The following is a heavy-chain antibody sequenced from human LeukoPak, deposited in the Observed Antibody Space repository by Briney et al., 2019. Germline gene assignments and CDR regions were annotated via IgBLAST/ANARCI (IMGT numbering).Heavy chain of an antibody. Sequence: PGGSLRLSCAASGFTFANYVTHWVRQAPGKGLEWVAVTSPDEGLKFYGDSVKGRFTISRDNTKNTMYIKMNNLREADTAVYYCTRDPILGAPDYFDYWGQGTLVTVSS. CDR3: TRDPILGAPDYFDY. CDR2: TSPDEGLK. D-gene: IGHD1-26*01. CDR1: GFTFANYV. V-gene: IGHV3-30*04. J-gene: IGHJ4*02.